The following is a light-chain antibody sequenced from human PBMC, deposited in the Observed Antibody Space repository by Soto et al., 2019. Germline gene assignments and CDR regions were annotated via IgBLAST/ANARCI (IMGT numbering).Light chain of an antibody. CDR3: QQRSNWPFT. Sequence: EIVLTQSPATLSLSPGERATLSCSASQSVSSYLAWYQQKPGQAPSLLISDASNRATGIPARFSGSGSGTDVTLTISSREPEDFAVYYGQQRSNWPFTLGPGTKVDI. CDR1: QSVSSY. CDR2: DAS. J-gene: IGKJ3*01. V-gene: IGKV3-11*01.